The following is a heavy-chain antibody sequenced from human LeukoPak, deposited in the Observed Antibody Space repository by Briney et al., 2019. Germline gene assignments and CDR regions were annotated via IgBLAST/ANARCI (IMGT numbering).Heavy chain of an antibody. V-gene: IGHV3-7*04. J-gene: IGHJ4*02. CDR1: RFTFSSYW. CDR3: VRAWAAADAY. Sequence: GGSLRLSCAASRFTFSSYWMIWVRQAPGKGLEWVANINQDGSVKYYVDSVKGRFTISRDNAKNSLYLQMNSLRAEDSAVYYCVRAWAAADAYWGQGTLVTVS. D-gene: IGHD6-13*01. CDR2: INQDGSVK.